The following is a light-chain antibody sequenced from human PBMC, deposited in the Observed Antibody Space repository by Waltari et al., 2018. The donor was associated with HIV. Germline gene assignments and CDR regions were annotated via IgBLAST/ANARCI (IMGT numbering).Light chain of an antibody. CDR1: RIAVVGYSY. V-gene: IGLV2-14*03. Sequence: QSALTQPASVSASPGQSITLSCPGTRIAVVGYSYVAWYQQHPGKAPKVIIHDGTKRPSGVSYRFSGSKSGDSASLTISGLQDEDEAVYFCSPYTSNSVFFGGGTRLTVL. CDR3: SPYTSNSVF. J-gene: IGLJ2*01. CDR2: DGT.